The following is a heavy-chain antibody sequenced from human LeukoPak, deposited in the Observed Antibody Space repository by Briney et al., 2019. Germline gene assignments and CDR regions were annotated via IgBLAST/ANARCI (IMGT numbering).Heavy chain of an antibody. CDR1: GFTFSDYY. J-gene: IGHJ6*02. D-gene: IGHD1-7*01. CDR2: IGSSGSTI. Sequence: PGGSLRLSCAASGFTFSDYYMSWIRQAPGKGLEWVSYIGSSGSTIYYADSVKGRFTISRDDSKSIAYLQMNSLKTEDTAVYYCTRDRRITGTTWFGMDVWGQGTTVTVSS. CDR3: TRDRRITGTTWFGMDV. V-gene: IGHV3-11*01.